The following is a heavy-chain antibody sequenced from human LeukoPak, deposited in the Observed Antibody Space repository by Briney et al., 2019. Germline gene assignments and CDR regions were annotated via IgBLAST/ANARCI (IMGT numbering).Heavy chain of an antibody. J-gene: IGHJ5*02. CDR2: IYCSGST. CDR3: VIIILFGKTTVTAP. V-gene: IGHV4-39*01. CDR1: GGSISSSSYY. Sequence: PSETLSLTCTVSGGSISSSSYYWGWIRQPPGKGLEWIGSIYCSGSTYYNPSLKSRVTISVDTSKNQFSLKLSSVTAADTAVYYCVIIILFGKTTVTAPWGQGTLVTVSS. D-gene: IGHD4-17*01.